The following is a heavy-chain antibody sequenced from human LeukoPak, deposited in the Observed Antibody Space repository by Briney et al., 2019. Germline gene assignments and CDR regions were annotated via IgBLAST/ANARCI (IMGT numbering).Heavy chain of an antibody. D-gene: IGHD2-2*01. J-gene: IGHJ3*02. CDR2: INAGNGNT. V-gene: IGHV1-3*01. Sequence: ASVKVSCKASGYTFTNYAMHWVRQAPGQGFEWMGWINAGNGNTKYSQKFQGRVTITRDTSATTAYMELSSLRTEDTAVYYCARAAYCSGTSCSDAFDIWGQGTMVTVSS. CDR1: GYTFTNYA. CDR3: ARAAYCSGTSCSDAFDI.